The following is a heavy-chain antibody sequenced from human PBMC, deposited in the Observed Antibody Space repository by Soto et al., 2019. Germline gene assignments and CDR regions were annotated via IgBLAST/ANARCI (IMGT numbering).Heavy chain of an antibody. CDR3: ARLDSSGYYYGYYFDY. Sequence: SETLSLTCTVSGGSISSGGYYCSWIRQHPGKGLEWIGYIYYSGSTYYNPSLKSRVTISVDTSKNQVSLKLSSVTAADTAVYYCARLDSSGYYYGYYFDYWGQGTLVTVSS. CDR1: GGSISSGGYY. D-gene: IGHD3-22*01. CDR2: IYYSGST. V-gene: IGHV4-31*03. J-gene: IGHJ4*02.